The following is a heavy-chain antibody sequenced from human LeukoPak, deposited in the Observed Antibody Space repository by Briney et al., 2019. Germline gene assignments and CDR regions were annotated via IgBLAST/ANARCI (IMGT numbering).Heavy chain of an antibody. CDR1: GFTFSSYS. D-gene: IGHD6-19*01. Sequence: GGSLRLSCAASGFTFSSYSMNWVRQAPGKGLEWVSSISSSSSYIYYADSLKGRFTISRDNAKNSLYLQMNSLRAEDTAVYYCARDKAVAGHPFDYWGQGTLVTVSS. CDR2: ISSSSSYI. CDR3: ARDKAVAGHPFDY. J-gene: IGHJ4*02. V-gene: IGHV3-21*01.